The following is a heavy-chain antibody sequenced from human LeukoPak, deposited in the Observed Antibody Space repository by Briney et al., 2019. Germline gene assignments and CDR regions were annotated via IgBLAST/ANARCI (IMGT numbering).Heavy chain of an antibody. CDR2: IIPIFGTA. Sequence: SVKVSCKASGGTFSSYAISWVRQAPGQGLEWMGGIIPIFGTANYTQKFQGRVTMTRDTSTSTVYMELSSLTSEDTAVYYCARDLGDSSGYSVFDFWGQGTLVTVSS. J-gene: IGHJ4*02. V-gene: IGHV1-69*05. CDR3: ARDLGDSSGYSVFDF. D-gene: IGHD3-22*01. CDR1: GGTFSSYA.